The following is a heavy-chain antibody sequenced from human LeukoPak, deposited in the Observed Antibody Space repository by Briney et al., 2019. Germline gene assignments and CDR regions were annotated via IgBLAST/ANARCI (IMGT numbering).Heavy chain of an antibody. CDR3: AREQIDGSGSYYYYYYYGMDV. CDR1: GGSISSYD. V-gene: IGHV4-59*01. Sequence: SETLSLTCTVSGGSISSYDWSWIRQPPGKGLEWIGYIYYSGSTNYNPSLKSRVTISVDTSKNQFSLKLSSVTAADTAVYYCAREQIDGSGSYYYYYYYGMDVWGQGTTVTVSS. J-gene: IGHJ6*02. CDR2: IYYSGST. D-gene: IGHD3-10*01.